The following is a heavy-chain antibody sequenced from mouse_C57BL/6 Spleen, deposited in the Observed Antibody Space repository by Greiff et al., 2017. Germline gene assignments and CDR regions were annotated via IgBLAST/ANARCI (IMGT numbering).Heavy chain of an antibody. J-gene: IGHJ2*01. D-gene: IGHD1-1*01. CDR2: IDPSDSYT. CDR1: GYTFTSYW. CDR3: ARRGGSSSFDY. Sequence: QVQLQQPGAELVMPGASVKLSCKASGYTFTSYWMHWVKQRPGQGLEWIGEIDPSDSYTNYNQKFKGKSTLTVDQSSSTAYMQLSSLTSEDSAVYYCARRGGSSSFDYWGQGTTLTVSS. V-gene: IGHV1-69*01.